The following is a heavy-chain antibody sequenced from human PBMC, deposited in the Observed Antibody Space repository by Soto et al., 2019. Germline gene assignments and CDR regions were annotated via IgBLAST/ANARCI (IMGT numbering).Heavy chain of an antibody. D-gene: IGHD2-2*01. CDR1: GGSISSGGYS. J-gene: IGHJ5*02. CDR3: ARDVCSSTSCWGFDP. Sequence: SETLSLTCAVSGGSISSGGYSWSWIRQPPGKGLEWIGYIYHSGSTYYNPSLKSRVTISVDRSKNQFSLKLSSVTAADTAVYYCARDVCSSTSCWGFDPWGQGTLVTVAS. V-gene: IGHV4-30-2*01. CDR2: IYHSGST.